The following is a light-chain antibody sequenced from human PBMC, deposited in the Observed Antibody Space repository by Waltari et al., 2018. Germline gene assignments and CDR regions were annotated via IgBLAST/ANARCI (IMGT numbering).Light chain of an antibody. CDR3: QQDSRTPIT. CDR2: LTS. J-gene: IGKJ5*01. V-gene: IGKV4-1*01. Sequence: DIVMTQSPASLAVSLGERVTINCQSSQSLLYSGDNKNYLGWYKQKPGQPPEVLIYLTSTRASGVPDRFSGSGSGTDFTLTISSLQAEDVAVYYCQQDSRTPITFGQGTRLEIK. CDR1: QSLLYSGDNKNY.